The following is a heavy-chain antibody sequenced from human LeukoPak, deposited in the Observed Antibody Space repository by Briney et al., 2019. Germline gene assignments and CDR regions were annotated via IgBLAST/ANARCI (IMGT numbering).Heavy chain of an antibody. V-gene: IGHV3-23*01. CDR2: ISGSGGST. CDR3: AKGGESPLSFLVAATSLLGY. Sequence: PGGSLRLSCAASGFTFSSYAMSWVRQAPGKGLEWVSAISGSGGSTYYADSVKGRFTISRDNSKNTLYLQMNSLRAEDTAVYYFAKGGESPLSFLVAATSLLGYWGQGTLVTVSS. J-gene: IGHJ4*02. CDR1: GFTFSSYA. D-gene: IGHD2-15*01.